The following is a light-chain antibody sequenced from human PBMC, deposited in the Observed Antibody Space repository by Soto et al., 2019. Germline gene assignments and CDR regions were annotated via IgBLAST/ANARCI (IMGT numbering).Light chain of an antibody. CDR1: SSNIGSNY. Sequence: HSVVTQPPSASGTPGQTVTISCSGSSSNIGSNYVYWYQQLPGTAPKLLIYNYNLRPSGVVDRFSGSRSGTSASLAISGLRSEVEADYYCATWDDDVTGPVFGGGTKLTVL. V-gene: IGLV1-47*02. CDR2: NYN. CDR3: ATWDDDVTGPV. J-gene: IGLJ3*02.